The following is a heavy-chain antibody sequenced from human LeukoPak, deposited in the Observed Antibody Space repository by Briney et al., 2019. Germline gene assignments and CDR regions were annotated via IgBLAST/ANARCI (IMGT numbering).Heavy chain of an antibody. V-gene: IGHV4-61*02. Sequence: SQTLSLTCNVSGATISTDKYFWSWIRPPAGKGLEWIGRIYTSGSTNYSASLKSRVTISLATSRNYFSLQLTSVTAADTAVYYCAGSSRYYYYYMDVWGRGTTVTVSS. J-gene: IGHJ6*03. D-gene: IGHD6-13*01. CDR2: IYTSGST. CDR3: AGSSRYYYYYMDV. CDR1: GATISTDKYF.